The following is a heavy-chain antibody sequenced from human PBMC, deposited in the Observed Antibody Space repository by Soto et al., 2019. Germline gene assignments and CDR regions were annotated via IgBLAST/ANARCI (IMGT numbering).Heavy chain of an antibody. CDR3: ACERGGVPAHYFDY. CDR1: GGTFSSYA. CDR2: IIPIFGTA. J-gene: IGHJ4*02. D-gene: IGHD2-2*01. Sequence: QVQLVQSGAEVKKPGSSVKVSCKASGGTFSSYAISWVRQAPGQGLEWMGGIIPIFGTANYAQKFQGRIKIAADESTSTAYREPSSLRCKDTAVYYCACERGGVPAHYFDYWGQRPLDTVSS. V-gene: IGHV1-69*12.